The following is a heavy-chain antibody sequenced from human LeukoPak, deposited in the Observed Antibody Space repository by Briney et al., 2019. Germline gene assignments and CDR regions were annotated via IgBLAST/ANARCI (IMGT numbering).Heavy chain of an antibody. J-gene: IGHJ4*02. CDR3: ARGVYIAAAQYGY. CDR1: GGSISSYY. Sequence: SETLSLTCTVSGGSISSYYWSWIRQPPGKGLEWIGYIYYSGTTNYNPSLKSRVTIAVDTSKNQFSLKLSPVTAADTAVYYCARGVYIAAAQYGYWGQGTLVTVSS. V-gene: IGHV4-59*01. CDR2: IYYSGTT. D-gene: IGHD6-13*01.